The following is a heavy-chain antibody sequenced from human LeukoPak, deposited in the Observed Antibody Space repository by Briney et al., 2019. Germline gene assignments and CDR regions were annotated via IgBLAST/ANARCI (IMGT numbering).Heavy chain of an antibody. CDR2: ISAYNGNT. Sequence: WASVKVSCKASGYTFTSYGISWVRQAPGQGLEWMGWISAYNGNTNYAQKLQGRVTMTTDTSTSTAYMELRSLRSDDTAVYYCARCRQEYYDFWSGYLLPDYWGQGTLVTVSS. J-gene: IGHJ4*02. CDR1: GYTFTSYG. CDR3: ARCRQEYYDFWSGYLLPDY. D-gene: IGHD3-3*01. V-gene: IGHV1-18*01.